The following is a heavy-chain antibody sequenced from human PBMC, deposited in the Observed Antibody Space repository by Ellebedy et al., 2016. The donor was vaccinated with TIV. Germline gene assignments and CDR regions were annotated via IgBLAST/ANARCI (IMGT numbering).Heavy chain of an antibody. CDR1: GFTFSSYW. D-gene: IGHD3-3*01. J-gene: IGHJ6*02. CDR3: VRSIGPSGAAYGLDV. Sequence: GESLKISXAASGFTFSSYWMHWVRQAPGKGLVWVSRMDSDGSTTDYADSVKGRFTIYRDNAKNTLHLQMNSLGAEDTALYYCVRSIGPSGAAYGLDVWGQGATVTVSS. CDR2: MDSDGSTT. V-gene: IGHV3-74*01.